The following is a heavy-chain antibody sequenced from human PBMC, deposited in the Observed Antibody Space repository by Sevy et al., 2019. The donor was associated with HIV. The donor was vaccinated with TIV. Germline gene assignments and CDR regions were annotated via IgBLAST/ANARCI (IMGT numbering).Heavy chain of an antibody. CDR2: IYSDGTT. J-gene: IGHJ4*02. D-gene: IGHD6-6*01. CDR3: VGADRPNQGDF. Sequence: GGSLRLSCAASGFTVSRNFMSWIRQAPGKGLEWVSIIYSDGTTFYADSVKGRFTISRDNSRNTLYLQMNTLRAEDTAVNYCVGADRPNQGDFWGQGTLVTVSS. CDR1: GFTVSRNF. V-gene: IGHV3-53*01.